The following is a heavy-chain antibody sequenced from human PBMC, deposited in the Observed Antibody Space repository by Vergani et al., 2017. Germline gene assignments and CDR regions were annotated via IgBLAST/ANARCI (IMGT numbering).Heavy chain of an antibody. V-gene: IGHV1-69-2*01. D-gene: IGHD4-17*01. CDR2: VDPEDGET. CDR1: GYTFTDHY. J-gene: IGHJ6*02. CDR3: ATPQTVTTGGMEV. Sequence: EVQLVQSGAEVKKTGATMKISCKVSGYTFTDHYMHWVKQAPGKGLEWMGLVDPEDGETIDAEKFKGRVTIAADTSTDTAHLELSSLRSEDTAVYYCATPQTVTTGGMEVWGQGTTVIVSS.